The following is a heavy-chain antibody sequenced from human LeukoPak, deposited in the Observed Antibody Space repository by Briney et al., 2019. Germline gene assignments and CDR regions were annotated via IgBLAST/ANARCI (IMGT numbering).Heavy chain of an antibody. V-gene: IGHV3-23*01. Sequence: GGSLRLSCAASGFTFSSYAMSWVSQAPGKGLEWVSAISGSGGSTYYADSVKGRFTISRDNSKNTLYLQMNSLRAEDTAIYYCTRVGYIDEGIDYWGQGTLVTVSS. CDR3: TRVGYIDEGIDY. CDR2: ISGSGGST. D-gene: IGHD5-24*01. J-gene: IGHJ4*02. CDR1: GFTFSSYA.